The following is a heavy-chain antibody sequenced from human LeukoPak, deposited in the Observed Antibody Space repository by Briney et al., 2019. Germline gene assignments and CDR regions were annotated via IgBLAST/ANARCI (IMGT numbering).Heavy chain of an antibody. Sequence: GGSLRLSCAASGFTVSSNYMSWVRQAPGKGLEWVSVIYSGGSTYYADSVKGRFTISRDNSKNTLYLQMNSLRPEDTAVYFCAKDWRRIVVVGPITRHGNYMDVWGKGTTVTVSS. D-gene: IGHD2-15*01. CDR2: IYSGGST. CDR1: GFTVSSNY. CDR3: AKDWRRIVVVGPITRHGNYMDV. J-gene: IGHJ6*03. V-gene: IGHV3-53*05.